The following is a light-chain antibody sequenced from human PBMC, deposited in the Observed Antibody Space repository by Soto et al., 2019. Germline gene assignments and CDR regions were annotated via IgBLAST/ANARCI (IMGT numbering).Light chain of an antibody. CDR2: AAS. V-gene: IGKV1-39*01. CDR1: QSISSF. J-gene: IGKJ4*01. Sequence: DIQMTQSPSSLSASVGDRVTITCRASQSISSFLNWYQQKPGKAPNLLIYAASSLQSGVPSRFSGSGSGTDFSLTISSLQREDFATYYCQQSYRSPLTFGGGTKVEIK. CDR3: QQSYRSPLT.